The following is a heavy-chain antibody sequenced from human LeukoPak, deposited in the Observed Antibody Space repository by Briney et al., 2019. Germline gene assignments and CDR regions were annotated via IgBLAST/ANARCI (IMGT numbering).Heavy chain of an antibody. D-gene: IGHD6-13*01. CDR1: GYSISSGYY. CDR2: IYQSGKT. Sequence: PSETLSLTCSVSGYSISSGYYWGWIRQPPGKGLEWMGIIYQSGKTYCNPSLASPVTISVDTSKNQFSLQMNSMTAADTAMYCWARGLPGGQLSRYDYWGQGTLVTVSS. J-gene: IGHJ4*02. CDR3: ARGLPGGQLSRYDY. V-gene: IGHV4-38-2*02.